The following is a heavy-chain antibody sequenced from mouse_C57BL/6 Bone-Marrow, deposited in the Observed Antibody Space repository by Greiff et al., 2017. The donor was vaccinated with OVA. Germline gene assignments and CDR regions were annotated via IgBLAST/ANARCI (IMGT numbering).Heavy chain of an antibody. CDR2: INPNNGGT. CDR1: GYTFTDYN. J-gene: IGHJ2*01. D-gene: IGHD1-1*01. CDR3: ARSLLRFPVYYFDY. V-gene: IGHV1-18*01. Sequence: VHVKQSGPELVKPGASVKIPCKASGYTFTDYNMDWVKQSHGKSLEWIGDINPNNGGTIYNQKFKGKATLTVDKSSSTAYMELRSLTSEDTAVYYCARSLLRFPVYYFDYWGQGTTLTVSS.